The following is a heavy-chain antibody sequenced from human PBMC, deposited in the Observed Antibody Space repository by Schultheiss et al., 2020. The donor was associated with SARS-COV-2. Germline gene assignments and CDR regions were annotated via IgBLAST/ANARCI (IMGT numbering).Heavy chain of an antibody. J-gene: IGHJ5*02. Sequence: GGSLRLSCAASGFTFSSYSMNWVRQAPGKGLEWVSVIYSGGSTYYADSVKGRFTISRDNSKNTLYLQMNSLRAEDTAVYYCASAKGYWFDPWGQGTLVTVSS. CDR3: ASAKGYWFDP. CDR2: IYSGGST. V-gene: IGHV3-66*01. CDR1: GFTFSSYS.